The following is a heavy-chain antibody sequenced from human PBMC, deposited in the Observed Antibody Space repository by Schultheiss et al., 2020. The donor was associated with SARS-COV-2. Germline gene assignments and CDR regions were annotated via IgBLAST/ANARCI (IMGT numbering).Heavy chain of an antibody. CDR1: GYTFTSYY. CDR3: ARGVDYGSFYFDY. J-gene: IGHJ4*02. D-gene: IGHD4-17*01. Sequence: ASVKVSCKASGYTFTSYYMHWVRQAPGQGLEWMGWISAYNGNTNYAQKFQGRVTMTRDTSISTAYMELSRLRSDDTAVYYCARGVDYGSFYFDYWGQGTLVTVSS. V-gene: IGHV1-2*02. CDR2: ISAYNGNT.